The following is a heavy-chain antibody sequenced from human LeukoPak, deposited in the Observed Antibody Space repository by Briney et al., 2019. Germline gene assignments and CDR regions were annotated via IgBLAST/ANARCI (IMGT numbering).Heavy chain of an antibody. J-gene: IGHJ4*02. V-gene: IGHV1-2*02. CDR3: ATLGEYYYDSSGYWTDY. CDR2: INPNSGGT. CDR1: GYTLTGYY. D-gene: IGHD3-22*01. Sequence: ASVKVSCKASGYTLTGYYMHWVRQAPGQGLEWMGWINPNSGGTNYAQKFQGRVTMTRDTSISTAYMELSRLRSDDTAVYYCATLGEYYYDSSGYWTDYWGQGTLVTVSS.